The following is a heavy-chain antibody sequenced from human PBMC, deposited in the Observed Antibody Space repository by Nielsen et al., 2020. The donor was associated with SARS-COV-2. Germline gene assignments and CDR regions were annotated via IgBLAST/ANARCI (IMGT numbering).Heavy chain of an antibody. J-gene: IGHJ5*02. Sequence: LRQPPGQGLEWIGETNHSGSTNYNPSLKSRVTISVDTSKNQFTLKLSSVTAADTAVYYCARGPLTYYYGSGSYPNWFDPWGQGTLVTVSS. V-gene: IGHV4-34*01. CDR3: ARGPLTYYYGSGSYPNWFDP. D-gene: IGHD3-10*01. CDR2: TNHSGST.